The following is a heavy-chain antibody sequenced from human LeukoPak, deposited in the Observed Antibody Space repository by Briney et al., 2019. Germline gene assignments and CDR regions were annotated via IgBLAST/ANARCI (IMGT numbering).Heavy chain of an antibody. V-gene: IGHV3-30*04. Sequence: GRSLRLSCAASGFTFSSYAMHWVRQAPGKGLEWVAVISYDGSNKYYADSVKGRFTISRDNSKNTLYLQMNSLRAEDTAVYYCAREAPRYCSGGSCYSEYFQHWGQGTLVTVSS. J-gene: IGHJ1*01. CDR3: AREAPRYCSGGSCYSEYFQH. D-gene: IGHD2-15*01. CDR2: ISYDGSNK. CDR1: GFTFSSYA.